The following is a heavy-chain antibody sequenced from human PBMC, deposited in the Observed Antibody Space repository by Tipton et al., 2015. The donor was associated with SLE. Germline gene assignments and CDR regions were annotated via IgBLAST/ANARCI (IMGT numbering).Heavy chain of an antibody. CDR1: GGSFSGYY. CDR3: ARLVSWPYYFDY. CDR2: IYYSGST. V-gene: IGHV4-59*12. J-gene: IGHJ4*02. Sequence: TLSLTCAVYGGSFSGYYWSWIRQPPGKGLEWIGYIYYSGSTNYNPSLKSRVTISVDTSKNQFSLKLSSVTAADTAVYYCARLVSWPYYFDYWGQGTLVTVSS. D-gene: IGHD6-13*01.